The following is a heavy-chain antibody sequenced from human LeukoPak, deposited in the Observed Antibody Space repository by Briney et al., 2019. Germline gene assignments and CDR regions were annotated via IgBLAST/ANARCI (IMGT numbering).Heavy chain of an antibody. J-gene: IGHJ4*02. CDR2: ISYDGSNT. CDR3: TRDPNRGSGHYYGY. D-gene: IGHD3-22*01. V-gene: IGHV3-30-3*01. CDR1: GFTFSSYT. Sequence: GSLRLSCAASGFTFSSYTLHWVRQAPGMGLEWVAVISYDGSNTYYTDSVKGRFTISRDNSKNTLYLQVNSLRAEDSAVYYCTRDPNRGSGHYYGYWGQGTLVTVSS.